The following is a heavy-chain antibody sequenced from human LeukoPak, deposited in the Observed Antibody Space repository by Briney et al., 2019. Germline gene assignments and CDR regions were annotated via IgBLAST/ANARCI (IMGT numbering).Heavy chain of an antibody. CDR1: GGTFSSYA. D-gene: IGHD2-2*01. CDR3: ARDRCSSTSCYPMRDAFDI. CDR2: IIPIFGTA. V-gene: IGHV1-69*01. J-gene: IGHJ3*02. Sequence: SVKVSCKASGGTFSSYAISWVRQAPGQGLEWMGGIIPIFGTANYAQKFQGRVTITADESTSTAYMELSSLRSKDTAVYYCARDRCSSTSCYPMRDAFDIWGQGTMVTVSS.